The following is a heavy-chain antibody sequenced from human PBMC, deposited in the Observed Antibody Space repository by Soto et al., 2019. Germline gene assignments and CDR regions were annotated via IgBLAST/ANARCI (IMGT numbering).Heavy chain of an antibody. CDR1: GFMFSRYA. Sequence: EVQLLESGGGLVQPGGSLRLSCAASGFMFSRYAMSWVRQAPGKGLEWVSAFSGSTSSTYYADSVKGRFTISRDNSKNTLYLQMNSLRAEDTALYYYAKARYCTNGVCYRYYYYGMDVWGQGTTVTVSS. D-gene: IGHD2-8*01. CDR3: AKARYCTNGVCYRYYYYGMDV. J-gene: IGHJ6*02. CDR2: FSGSTSST. V-gene: IGHV3-23*01.